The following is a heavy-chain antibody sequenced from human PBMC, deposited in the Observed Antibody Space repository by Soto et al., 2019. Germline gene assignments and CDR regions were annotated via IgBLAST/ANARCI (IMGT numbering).Heavy chain of an antibody. CDR3: ARYSSSWYGNRGYYYYGMDV. Sequence: PGESLKISCKGSGYTFTNYWIGWVRQMPGKGLEWMEIIYPGDSDTNYSPSFQGHVTISADKSISTAYLQWSSLKASDTAMYYCARYSSSWYGNRGYYYYGMDVWGQGTTVTVSS. CDR2: IYPGDSDT. CDR1: GYTFTNYW. D-gene: IGHD6-13*01. J-gene: IGHJ6*02. V-gene: IGHV5-51*01.